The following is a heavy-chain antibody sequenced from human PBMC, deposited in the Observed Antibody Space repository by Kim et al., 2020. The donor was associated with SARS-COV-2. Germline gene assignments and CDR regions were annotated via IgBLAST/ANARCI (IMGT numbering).Heavy chain of an antibody. J-gene: IGHJ4*02. CDR1: GGSISSGGYY. D-gene: IGHD6-19*01. V-gene: IGHV4-31*03. CDR3: ARVHKGGWYYFDY. CDR2: IYYSGST. Sequence: SETLSLTCTVSGGSISSGGYYWSWIRQHQGKGLEWIGYIYYSGSTYYNPYLKSRVTISVDTSKNQFSLKLSSVTAADTALYYCARVHKGGWYYFDYWGQGTLLTFYS.